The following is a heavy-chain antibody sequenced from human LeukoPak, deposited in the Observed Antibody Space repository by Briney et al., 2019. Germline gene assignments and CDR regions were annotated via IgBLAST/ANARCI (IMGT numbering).Heavy chain of an antibody. D-gene: IGHD4-23*01. CDR2: IYYSGST. Sequence: SETLSLTCTVSGGSISSYYWSWIRQPPGKGLEWIGYIYYSGSTNYNPSLKGRVTMSVDTSKNQFSLKLSSVTAADTAVYHCARHQRGNSDAFDIWGQGTMVTVSS. V-gene: IGHV4-59*01. CDR3: ARHQRGNSDAFDI. J-gene: IGHJ3*02. CDR1: GGSISSYY.